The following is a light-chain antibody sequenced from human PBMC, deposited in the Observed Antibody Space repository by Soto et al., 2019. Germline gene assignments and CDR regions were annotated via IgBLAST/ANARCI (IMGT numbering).Light chain of an antibody. CDR2: AAS. J-gene: IGKJ1*01. CDR3: LQDYNYPWT. V-gene: IGKV1-6*01. CDR1: QDIRNN. Sequence: AILLTQSPSSLSASVGDRVTITCRASQDIRNNLGWYQQKPGKAPKLLIYAASSLQSGVPSRFSDSGSGTDFTLTITSLQPEDFATYYCLQDYNYPWTFGQGTKVEIK.